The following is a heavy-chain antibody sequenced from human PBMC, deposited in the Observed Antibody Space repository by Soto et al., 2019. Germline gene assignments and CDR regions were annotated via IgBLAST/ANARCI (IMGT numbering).Heavy chain of an antibody. Sequence: QVQLQESGPGLVKPSETLSLSCTVSGGSISSYYWSWIRQPPGKGMEWIGYVHHSWGSTYNPSLQSRVAISLDTSKSQFSLKLTSVTATDTAVYYCARQGFGALPGLVDVWGQGTTVTVSS. D-gene: IGHD3-10*01. CDR3: ARQGFGALPGLVDV. V-gene: IGHV4-59*08. CDR2: VHHSWGS. CDR1: GGSISSYY. J-gene: IGHJ6*02.